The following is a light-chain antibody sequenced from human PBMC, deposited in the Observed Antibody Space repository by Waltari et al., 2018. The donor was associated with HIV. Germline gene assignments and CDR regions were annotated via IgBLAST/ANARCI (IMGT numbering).Light chain of an antibody. CDR2: WAS. V-gene: IGKV4-1*01. J-gene: IGKJ4*01. CDR1: QSVLYSSNNKNY. Sequence: DIVMTQSPDSLVVSLAERATINCKSSQSVLYSSNNKNYLAWYQQKPGQPPKLLIYWASTRESGVPDRFSGSGSGTDFTLTISSLQAEDVAVYYCQQYYSTPLTFGGGTKVEIK. CDR3: QQYYSTPLT.